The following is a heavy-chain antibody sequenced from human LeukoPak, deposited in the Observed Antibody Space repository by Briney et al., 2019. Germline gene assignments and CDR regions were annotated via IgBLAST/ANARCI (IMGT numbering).Heavy chain of an antibody. Sequence: SETLSLTCVVNGDSFSNYYWSWIRQPPGKGLEWIGEINHSGTTNYIPSLKSRVTISLDTSKNQFSLKLNSVTAADTAVYYCARGGGYSFSYYRWFDPWGQGTSVTVSS. J-gene: IGHJ5*02. CDR2: INHSGTT. CDR3: ARGGGYSFSYYRWFDP. CDR1: GDSFSNYY. D-gene: IGHD1-26*01. V-gene: IGHV4-34*01.